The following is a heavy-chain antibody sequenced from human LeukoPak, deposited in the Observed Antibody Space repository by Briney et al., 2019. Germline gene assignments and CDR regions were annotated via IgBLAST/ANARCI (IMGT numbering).Heavy chain of an antibody. Sequence: QPGGSLRLSCAASGFTFSSYAMSWVRQAPGKGLEWVSAISGSGGSTYYADSVKGRFTISRDNSKNTLCLQMNSLRAEDTAVYYCAKDEGDYVWGSYRYIGYFDYWGQGTLVTVSS. J-gene: IGHJ4*02. D-gene: IGHD3-16*02. V-gene: IGHV3-23*01. CDR3: AKDEGDYVWGSYRYIGYFDY. CDR2: ISGSGGST. CDR1: GFTFSSYA.